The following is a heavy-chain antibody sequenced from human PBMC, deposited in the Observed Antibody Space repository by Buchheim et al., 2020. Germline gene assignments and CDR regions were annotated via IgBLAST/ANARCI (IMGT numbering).Heavy chain of an antibody. CDR3: ARDSYDFWSGSQPNYYGMDV. CDR2: INPNSGGT. J-gene: IGHJ6*02. V-gene: IGHV1-2*04. Sequence: QVQLVQSGAEVKKPGASVKVSCKASGYTFTGYYMHWVRQAPGQGLEWMGWINPNSGGTNYAQKFQGWVTMTRDTSISPAYLELSRLRSDDTAVDYCARDSYDFWSGSQPNYYGMDVWGQGTT. D-gene: IGHD3-3*01. CDR1: GYTFTGYY.